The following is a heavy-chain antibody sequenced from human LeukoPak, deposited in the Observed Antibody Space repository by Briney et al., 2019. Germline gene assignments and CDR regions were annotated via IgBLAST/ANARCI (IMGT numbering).Heavy chain of an antibody. CDR1: GYSFTSYW. V-gene: IGHV5-10-1*01. CDR3: TRSPRDGYHDAFDI. CDR2: IDPSDSYT. J-gene: IGHJ3*02. Sequence: GESLKISCKGSGYSFTSYWISWVRQMPGKGLEWMGRIDPSDSYTNYSPSFQGHVTISADKSISTAYLQWGSLKASDTAMYYCTRSPRDGYHDAFDIWGQGTMVTVSS. D-gene: IGHD5-24*01.